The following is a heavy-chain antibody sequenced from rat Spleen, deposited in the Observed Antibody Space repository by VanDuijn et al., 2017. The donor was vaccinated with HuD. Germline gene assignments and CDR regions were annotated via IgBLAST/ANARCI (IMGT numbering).Heavy chain of an antibody. CDR3: ARRHYGYTDYFDY. V-gene: IGHV5-29*01. J-gene: IGHJ2*01. D-gene: IGHD1-9*01. Sequence: EVQLVESDGALVQPGRSLKLSCAASGFTFSNFDMAWVRQAPTKGLEWVATISSDGRRNYYRDSVKGRFTISRDNAKSTLSLQMDSLRSEDTATYYCARRHYGYTDYFDYWGQGVMVTVSS. CDR1: GFTFSNFD. CDR2: ISSDGRRN.